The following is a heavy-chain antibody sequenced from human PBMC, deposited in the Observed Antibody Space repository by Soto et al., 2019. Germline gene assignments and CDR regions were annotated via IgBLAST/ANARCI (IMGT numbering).Heavy chain of an antibody. CDR1: GFTFSSYG. D-gene: IGHD3-3*01. CDR3: AKDRSVFWSGYYTGYYYGMDV. V-gene: IGHV3-30*18. CDR2: ISYDGSNK. Sequence: GGSLRLSCAASGFTFSSYGMHWVRQAPGKGLEWVAVISYDGSNKYYADSVKGRFTISRDNSKNTLYLQMNSLRAEDTAVYYCAKDRSVFWSGYYTGYYYGMDVWGQGTTVTVSS. J-gene: IGHJ6*02.